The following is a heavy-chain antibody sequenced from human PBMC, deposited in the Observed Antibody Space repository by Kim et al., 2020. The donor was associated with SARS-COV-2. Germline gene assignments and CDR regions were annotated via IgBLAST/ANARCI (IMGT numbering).Heavy chain of an antibody. V-gene: IGHV3-48*01. Sequence: GGSLRLSCAASGFTFSSYSMNWVRQAPGKGLEWVSYISSSSSAIYYADSVKGRFTISRDNAKNSLYLQMNSLRAEDTAVYYCARIPSCDSGDYWGQGTLVTVSS. CDR2: ISSSSSAI. CDR3: ARIPSCDSGDY. D-gene: IGHD7-27*01. CDR1: GFTFSSYS. J-gene: IGHJ4*02.